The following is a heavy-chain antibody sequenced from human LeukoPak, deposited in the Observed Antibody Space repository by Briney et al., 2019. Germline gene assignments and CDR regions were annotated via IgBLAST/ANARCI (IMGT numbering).Heavy chain of an antibody. CDR1: GFTFSACE. CDR3: ARVATMVRVPLAALDI. J-gene: IGHJ3*02. D-gene: IGHD3-10*01. CDR2: ISRSGSTR. V-gene: IGHV3-48*03. Sequence: PGGSLRLSCAISGFTFSACELTWVRQAPGKGLEWVSYISRSGSTRYYADSVKGRFTISRDNAKNSLYLQMNSLRAEDTAVYYCARVATMVRVPLAALDIWGQGTMVSVSS.